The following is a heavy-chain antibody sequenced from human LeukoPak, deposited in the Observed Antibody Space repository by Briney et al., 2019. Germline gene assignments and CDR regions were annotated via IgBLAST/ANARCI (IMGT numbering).Heavy chain of an antibody. CDR1: GFTFSNCG. CDR2: ISGSGGTS. CDR3: AKRALYHGSGSYFPHDL. V-gene: IGHV3-23*01. J-gene: IGHJ5*02. Sequence: HPGGSLRLTCTATGFTFSNCGVTWVRQAPGKGLEWVSSISGSGGTSYYAVSVKGRFTISRDNSKNTVYLQMNSLRGEDTAVYYCAKRALYHGSGSYFPHDLWGQGTLVTVSS. D-gene: IGHD3-10*01.